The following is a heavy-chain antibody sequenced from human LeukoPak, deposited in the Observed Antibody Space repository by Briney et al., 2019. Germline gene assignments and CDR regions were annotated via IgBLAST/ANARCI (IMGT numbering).Heavy chain of an antibody. D-gene: IGHD3-10*01. CDR2: IGNTET. Sequence: GGSLRLSCAASGFTFDTYAMSWVRQAPGKGLEWVSTIGNTETYYADSVKGRITISRDNRQNTVCLQMTSLRAEDTAVYFCAKDAIRGNGIYDAFDIWGQGTRVTVSS. CDR3: AKDAIRGNGIYDAFDI. CDR1: GFTFDTYA. J-gene: IGHJ3*02. V-gene: IGHV3-23*01.